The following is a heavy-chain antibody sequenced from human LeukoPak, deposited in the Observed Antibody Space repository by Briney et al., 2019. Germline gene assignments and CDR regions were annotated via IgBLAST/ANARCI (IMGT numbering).Heavy chain of an antibody. CDR2: ISSSTHYT. CDR1: GFTFSDYY. CDR3: ARDRYGDHGYYYGMDV. V-gene: IGHV3-11*06. J-gene: IGHJ6*02. D-gene: IGHD4-17*01. Sequence: PGGSLRLSCAASGFTFSDYYMTWIRQAPGKGLEWVSYISSSTHYTNYADFVKGRFTISRDNSKNTLYLQMNSLRAEDTAVYYCARDRYGDHGYYYGMDVWGQGTTVTVSS.